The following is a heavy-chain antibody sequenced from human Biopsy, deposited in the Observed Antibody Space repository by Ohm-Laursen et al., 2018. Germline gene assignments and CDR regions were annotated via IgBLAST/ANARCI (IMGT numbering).Heavy chain of an antibody. CDR2: IYGDGRT. J-gene: IGHJ4*02. CDR3: ARGGIVSVHNYGRMGLFYFDS. Sequence: SLRLSCAASGFSVNDNYMSWVRQAPGKGLEWVSFIYGDGRTFYAGSVKDRFTLSRDTSNNLMFLQMDSLRADDTAVYYCARGGIVSVHNYGRMGLFYFDSWGQGILVTVAS. CDR1: GFSVNDNY. D-gene: IGHD5-18*01. V-gene: IGHV3-53*01.